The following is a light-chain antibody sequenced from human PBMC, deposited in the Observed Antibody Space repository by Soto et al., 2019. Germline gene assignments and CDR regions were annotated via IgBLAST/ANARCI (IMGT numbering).Light chain of an antibody. CDR1: QSIASY. Sequence: DIQMTQSPSSLSASVGDRVTITCRASQSIASYLNWYQQKPGKAPKLLIYAASNLHSGVPSGFSGSGSGTEFTLTISSLQPEDFATYYCQQSYSTPRTFGQGTKLDIK. V-gene: IGKV1-39*01. CDR2: AAS. CDR3: QQSYSTPRT. J-gene: IGKJ2*01.